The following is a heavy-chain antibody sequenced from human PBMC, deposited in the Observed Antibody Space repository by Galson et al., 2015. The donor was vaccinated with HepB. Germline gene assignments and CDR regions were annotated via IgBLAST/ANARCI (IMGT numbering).Heavy chain of an antibody. CDR3: ARVFDTYYFDY. CDR1: EFTFSDYP. V-gene: IGHV3-30-3*01. Sequence: SLRLSCAASEFTFSDYPMHWVRQAPGTGLEWVALISDDESNTYYADSVKGLFTISRENFKNTLYLQMNSLRAEDTAVYYCARVFDTYYFDYWGQGTLVTVSS. J-gene: IGHJ4*02. CDR2: ISDDESNT.